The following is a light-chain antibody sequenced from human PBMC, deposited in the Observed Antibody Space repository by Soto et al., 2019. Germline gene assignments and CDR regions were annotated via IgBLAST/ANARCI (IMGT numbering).Light chain of an antibody. Sequence: EIVMTQSPATLSVSPGERATLSCRASQSVSTSLAWYQQKPGQAPRLLIYDASTRASGIPARFSGSGSGTEFTLTVSSLQTEDFAVYYCQQDNNWPRALTFGGGTKVEIK. CDR2: DAS. V-gene: IGKV3-15*01. CDR3: QQDNNWPRALT. J-gene: IGKJ4*01. CDR1: QSVSTS.